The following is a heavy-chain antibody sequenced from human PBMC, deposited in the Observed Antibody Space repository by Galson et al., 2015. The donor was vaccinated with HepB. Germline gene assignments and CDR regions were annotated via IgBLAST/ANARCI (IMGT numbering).Heavy chain of an antibody. Sequence: SLRLSCAASGFTFRSYAMSWVRQAPGKGLEWVSDMSGSGSTTNYADSVKGRFTISRDNSKNTLYLQMNSLRAEDTAVYYCAKAGTTGYYYYGMDVWGQGTTVTVSS. CDR1: GFTFRSYA. CDR2: MSGSGSTT. CDR3: AKAGTTGYYYYGMDV. J-gene: IGHJ6*02. V-gene: IGHV3-23*01. D-gene: IGHD1-7*01.